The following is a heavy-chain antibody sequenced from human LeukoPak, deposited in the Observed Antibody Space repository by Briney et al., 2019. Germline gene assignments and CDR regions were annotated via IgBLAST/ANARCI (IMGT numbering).Heavy chain of an antibody. Sequence: SVKVSCKAYGYIFTSYYIHWVRQAPGQGLEWMGIINAGTGGTDYAQKSRGRVTVTRDTSTRTVYMELIRLTSEDTAVYYCARSGDAKSLNWYPFFDYWGQGSLVTVSS. CDR1: GYIFTSYY. D-gene: IGHD1-1*01. CDR2: INAGTGGT. J-gene: IGHJ4*02. V-gene: IGHV1-46*01. CDR3: ARSGDAKSLNWYPFFDY.